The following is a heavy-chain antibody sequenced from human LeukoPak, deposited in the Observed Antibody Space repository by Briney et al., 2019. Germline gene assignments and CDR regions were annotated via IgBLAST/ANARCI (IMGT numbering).Heavy chain of an antibody. Sequence: SETLSLTCTVSGGSISSYYWSWIRQPPGKGLEWIGYIYYSGSTNYNPSLKSRVTISVDTSKNQFSLKLSSVTAADTAVYYCARDNSDYGDYIGWFDPWGQGILVTVSS. D-gene: IGHD4-17*01. CDR1: GGSISSYY. CDR3: ARDNSDYGDYIGWFDP. J-gene: IGHJ5*02. CDR2: IYYSGST. V-gene: IGHV4-59*01.